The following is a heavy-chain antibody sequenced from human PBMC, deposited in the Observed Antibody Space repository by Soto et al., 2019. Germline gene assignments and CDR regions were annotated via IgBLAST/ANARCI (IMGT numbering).Heavy chain of an antibody. J-gene: IGHJ5*02. D-gene: IGHD3-10*01. CDR2: IYHSGNT. CDR3: ARNAVYYYSCFDP. V-gene: IGHV4-38-2*02. Sequence: PSETLSLTCTVSGYSISRAFYWGWIRQPPGKGLEWIGSIYHSGNTYYNPSLKSRVIISMDPSRNRLSLNLSSVTASDTASYYCARNAVYYYSCFDPWGQGTLVTVSS. CDR1: GYSISRAFY.